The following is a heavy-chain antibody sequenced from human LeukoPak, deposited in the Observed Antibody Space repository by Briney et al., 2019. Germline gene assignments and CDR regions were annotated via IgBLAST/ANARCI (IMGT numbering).Heavy chain of an antibody. CDR3: AGGSSAAGEVDY. J-gene: IGHJ4*02. Sequence: GASVKVSCKASGYTFTSYDINWVRQATGQGLEWMGWMNPNSGNTGYAQKFQGRVTMTRNTSISTAYMELSSLRSEDTAVYYCAGGSSAAGEVDYWGQGTLVTVSS. CDR2: MNPNSGNT. D-gene: IGHD6-13*01. V-gene: IGHV1-8*01. CDR1: GYTFTSYD.